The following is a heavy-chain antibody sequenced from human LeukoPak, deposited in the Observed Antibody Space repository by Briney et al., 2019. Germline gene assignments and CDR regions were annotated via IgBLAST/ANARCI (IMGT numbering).Heavy chain of an antibody. CDR3: ARGGNGYYYDYGYFQH. J-gene: IGHJ1*01. V-gene: IGHV4-38-2*02. CDR2: IYHSGST. D-gene: IGHD3-22*01. Sequence: PSETLSLTCTVSGYSISSGYYWGWIRQPPGKGLEWIGSIYHSGSTYYNPSLKSRVTISVDTSKNQFSLKLSSVTAADTAVYYCARGGNGYYYDYGYFQHWGQGTLVTVSS. CDR1: GYSISSGYY.